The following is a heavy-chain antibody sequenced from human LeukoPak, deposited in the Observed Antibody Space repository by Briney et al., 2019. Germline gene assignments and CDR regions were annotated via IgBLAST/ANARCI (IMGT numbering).Heavy chain of an antibody. V-gene: IGHV3-53*01. CDR3: ARSHYYDSSGVFDP. J-gene: IGHJ5*02. CDR2: IYSGGST. Sequence: GGSLRLSCAASGFTVSSNYMSWVRQAPGKGLEWVSVIYSGGSTYYADSVKGRFTISRDNSKNTLYLQMNSLRAEDTAVYYCARSHYYDSSGVFDPWGQGTLVTVSS. CDR1: GFTVSSNY. D-gene: IGHD3-22*01.